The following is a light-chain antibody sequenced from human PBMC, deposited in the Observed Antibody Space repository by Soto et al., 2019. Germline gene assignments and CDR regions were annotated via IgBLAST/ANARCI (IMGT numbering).Light chain of an antibody. CDR1: QGISSY. CDR3: QQLNSLRT. V-gene: IGKV1-9*01. J-gene: IGKJ4*01. Sequence: DIQLTQSPSFLSASVGDRVTINCRASQGISSYLAWYQQKPGKAPKLLIYAASTLQSGVPSRFSGSGSGTEFTLTISSLQPEDFATYYCQQLNSLRTFGGGTKVEIK. CDR2: AAS.